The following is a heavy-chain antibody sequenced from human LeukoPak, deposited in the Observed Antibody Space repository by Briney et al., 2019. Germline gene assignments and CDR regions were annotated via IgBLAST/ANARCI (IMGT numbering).Heavy chain of an antibody. CDR2: ISRSSSSI. CDR1: GFTFSDYS. Sequence: GGSLRLSCAASGFTFSDYSMNWVRQAPGKGLEWPSYISRSSSSIYYADSVKGRFTISRDNAKNSLYLQMNSLRDEDTAVYYCARAVLVRGVVIDYWGQGTLVAVSS. CDR3: ARAVLVRGVVIDY. V-gene: IGHV3-48*02. J-gene: IGHJ4*02. D-gene: IGHD3-10*01.